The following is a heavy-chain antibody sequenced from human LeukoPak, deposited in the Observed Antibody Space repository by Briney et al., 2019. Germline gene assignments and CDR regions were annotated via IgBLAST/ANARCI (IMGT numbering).Heavy chain of an antibody. CDR1: GYSFTSYW. Sequence: GESLKISCKGSGYSFTSYWISWVRQMPGKGLEWMGIIYPGDSDTRYSPSFQGRVTISADKSISTAYLQWSSLKASDTAMYYCARHKLYNWFDPWGQGTLVTVSS. V-gene: IGHV5-51*01. CDR3: ARHKLYNWFDP. J-gene: IGHJ5*02. CDR2: IYPGDSDT.